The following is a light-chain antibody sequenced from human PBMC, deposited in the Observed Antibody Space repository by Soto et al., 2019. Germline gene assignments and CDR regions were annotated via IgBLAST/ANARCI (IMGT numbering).Light chain of an antibody. V-gene: IGLV1-44*01. CDR2: SND. CDR1: TSNIGRPS. J-gene: IGLJ2*01. Sequence: QSVLTQPPSASGAPGQTVTISCSGTTSNIGRPSVTWYRQLPGTAPKVVMFSNDERPSGVPDRFSGSKSGTSASLTITGLQSEDEADYYCTAWDTSLTGHLVFGGGTKLTVL. CDR3: TAWDTSLTGHLV.